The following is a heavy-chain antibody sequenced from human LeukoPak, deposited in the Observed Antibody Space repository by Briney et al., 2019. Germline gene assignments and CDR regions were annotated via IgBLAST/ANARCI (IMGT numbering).Heavy chain of an antibody. Sequence: ASVKVSCKASGGTFSSYAISWVRQAPGQGLEGMGGIIPIFGTANYAQKFQGRVTITADESTSTAYMELSSLRSEDTAVYYCARAGSGAAAGTYWGQGTLVTVSS. CDR3: ARAGSGAAAGTY. V-gene: IGHV1-69*13. CDR2: IIPIFGTA. J-gene: IGHJ4*02. CDR1: GGTFSSYA. D-gene: IGHD6-13*01.